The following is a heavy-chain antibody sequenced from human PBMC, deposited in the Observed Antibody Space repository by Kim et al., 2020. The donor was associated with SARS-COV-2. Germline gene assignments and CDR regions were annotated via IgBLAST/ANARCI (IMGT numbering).Heavy chain of an antibody. CDR3: ARAGRYFDWLRTTLHRNWFDP. CDR2: MNANSGNT. V-gene: IGHV1-8*01. Sequence: ASVKVSCKASGYTFTSYDINWVRQAPGQGLEWMGWMNANSGNTGYAQKFQGRVTMTRNTSISTAYMELSSLRSEDTAVYYCARAGRYFDWLRTTLHRNWFDPRGQGTLVTVSS. J-gene: IGHJ5*02. D-gene: IGHD3-9*01. CDR1: GYTFTSYD.